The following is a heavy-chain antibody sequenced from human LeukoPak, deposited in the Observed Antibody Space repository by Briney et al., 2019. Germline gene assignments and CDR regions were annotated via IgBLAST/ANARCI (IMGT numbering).Heavy chain of an antibody. Sequence: SVKVSCKAAGGNXSSYAISWVRQAPGQVLVWLGRIIPIRGIANYEQKFQGRVTITADKSTSTAYMELSSLRSEDTAVYYCASLWYYYDSSGPDWGQGTLVTVSS. V-gene: IGHV1-69*04. D-gene: IGHD3-22*01. CDR3: ASLWYYYDSSGPD. J-gene: IGHJ4*02. CDR1: GGNXSSYA. CDR2: IIPIRGIA.